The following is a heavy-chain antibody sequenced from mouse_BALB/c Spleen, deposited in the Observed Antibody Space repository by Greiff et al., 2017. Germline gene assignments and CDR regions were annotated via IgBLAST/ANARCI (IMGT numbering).Heavy chain of an antibody. D-gene: IGHD2-1*01. CDR3: ARSRPLLTGNAMYY. CDR1: GFTFSSFG. Sequence: EVMLVESGGGLVQPGGSRKLSCAASGFTFSSFGMHWVRQAPEKGLEWVAYLSSGSSTIYYADTVKGRFTISRDNPKNTLFLQMTSLRSEDTAMYYCARSRPLLTGNAMYYWGQGTSVTVSS. J-gene: IGHJ4*01. CDR2: LSSGSSTI. V-gene: IGHV5-17*02.